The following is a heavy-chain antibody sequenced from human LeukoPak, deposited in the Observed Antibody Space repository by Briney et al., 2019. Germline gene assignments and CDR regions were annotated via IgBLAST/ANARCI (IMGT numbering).Heavy chain of an antibody. J-gene: IGHJ6*03. CDR2: ISSSSSYI. Sequence: SGGSLRLSCAASGFTFSSYSMNWVRQAPGKGLEWVSSISSSSSYIYYADSVKGRFTISRDNANNTLYLQMNSLRAEDTAVYYCARAPSRWTYTDVWGKGTTVTVSS. CDR3: ARAPSRWTYTDV. D-gene: IGHD4-23*01. V-gene: IGHV3-21*01. CDR1: GFTFSSYS.